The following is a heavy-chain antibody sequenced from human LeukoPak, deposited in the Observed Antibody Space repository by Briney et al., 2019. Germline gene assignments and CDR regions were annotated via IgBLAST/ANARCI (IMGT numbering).Heavy chain of an antibody. CDR3: ARTYSSSWFDY. J-gene: IGHJ4*02. CDR1: GGSISNVNYY. V-gene: IGHV4-39*07. D-gene: IGHD6-13*01. Sequence: PSGTLSLTCTVSGGSISNVNYYWGWIRQPPGKGLEWIGTIYYSGTTYYNLSLKSRVTIFVDTSKNQFSLKLSSVTAADTAVYYCARTYSSSWFDYWGQGTLVTVSS. CDR2: IYYSGTT.